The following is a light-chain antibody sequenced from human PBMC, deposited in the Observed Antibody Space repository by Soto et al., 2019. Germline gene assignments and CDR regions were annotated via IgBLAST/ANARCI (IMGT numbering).Light chain of an antibody. Sequence: DIPMTQSPSTLSASVGDRVTITCRASQSISSWLTWYQQKAGQAPKLLIYKASIVESGVPSRFSGSGTGTEFTLTISSPQPDDSATYYFQQYSYFATFGQGTRVEVK. CDR2: KAS. V-gene: IGKV1-5*03. J-gene: IGKJ1*01. CDR3: QQYSYFAT. CDR1: QSISSW.